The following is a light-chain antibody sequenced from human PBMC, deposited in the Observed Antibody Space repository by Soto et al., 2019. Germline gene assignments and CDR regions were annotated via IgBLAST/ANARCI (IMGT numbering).Light chain of an antibody. CDR1: SGHSSYI. CDR3: ETWDRNTRV. J-gene: IGLJ1*01. Sequence: QSVLTQSSSASASLGSSVTLTCTLSSGHSSYIIAWHQQQPGKAPRYLMKLEGSGSYNKGSGVPDRCSGSSSGADRDLTIPHAQSEDEAYYYCETWDRNTRVFGTGTKVTVL. CDR2: LEGSGSY. V-gene: IGLV4-60*03.